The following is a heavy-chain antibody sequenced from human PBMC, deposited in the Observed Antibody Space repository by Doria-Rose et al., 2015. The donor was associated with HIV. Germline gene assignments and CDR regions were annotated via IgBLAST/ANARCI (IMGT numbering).Heavy chain of an antibody. J-gene: IGHJ4*02. CDR2: IYSSGST. V-gene: IGHV4-59*01. CDR3: ARHGSYQLLSSL. D-gene: IGHD3-10*02. CDR1: GGSISSYY. Sequence: QVQLQQWGPELVTPSETLSLNCTVSGGSISSYYWSWIRQPPGKGLEWIGYIYSSGSTNYNPSLKSRVTISVDTSKNQFSLKLSSVTVADTAVYYCARHGSYQLLSSLWGQGILITVSS.